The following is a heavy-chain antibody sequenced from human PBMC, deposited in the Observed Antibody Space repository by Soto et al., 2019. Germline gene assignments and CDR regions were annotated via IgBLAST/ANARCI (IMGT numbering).Heavy chain of an antibody. D-gene: IGHD6-13*01. CDR2: ISSNSSYI. V-gene: IGHV3-21*01. Sequence: PGGSLRLACAASVFTFRSFTMNWVRGAPGKGLEWVSTISSNSSYIYYTDALRGRFTISRDNAKNSLHLQMNSLRAEDTAVYYCTRDASRDSSARGWFDPWGPGTLVTVSS. CDR3: TRDASRDSSARGWFDP. CDR1: VFTFRSFT. J-gene: IGHJ5*02.